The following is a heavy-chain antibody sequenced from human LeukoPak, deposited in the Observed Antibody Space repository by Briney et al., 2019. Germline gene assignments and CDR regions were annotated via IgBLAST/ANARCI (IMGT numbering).Heavy chain of an antibody. D-gene: IGHD5-18*01. CDR1: TFTFSSYA. CDR2: ISGSGGTT. Sequence: GGSLRLSCAASTFTFSSYAMSWVRQAPGKGLEWVSAISGSGGTTYYADSVKGRFTISRDNAKNSLYLQMNSLRAEDTAVYYCARELSDTAIDYYYYYMDVWGKGTTVTVSS. V-gene: IGHV3-23*01. CDR3: ARELSDTAIDYYYYYMDV. J-gene: IGHJ6*03.